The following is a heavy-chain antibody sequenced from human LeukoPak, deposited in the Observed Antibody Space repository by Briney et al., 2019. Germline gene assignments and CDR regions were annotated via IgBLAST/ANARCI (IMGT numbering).Heavy chain of an antibody. CDR2: ISGSDRST. CDR1: GFTFSSYA. D-gene: IGHD5/OR15-5a*01. CDR3: AKDTSVGAFDI. V-gene: IGHV3-23*01. J-gene: IGHJ3*02. Sequence: GGSLRLSCAASGFTFSSYAMSWVRQAPGKGLEWVSGISGSDRSTYYADSVKGRFIISRDNSKNTLYLQMNSLRAEDTAVYYCAKDTSVGAFDIWAKGQWSPSLQ.